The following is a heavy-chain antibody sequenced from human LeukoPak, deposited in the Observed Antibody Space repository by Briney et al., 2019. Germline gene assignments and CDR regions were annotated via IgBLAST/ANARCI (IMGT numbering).Heavy chain of an antibody. D-gene: IGHD4-23*01. CDR3: ARGSITVVPASDI. CDR1: GGSISSYY. V-gene: IGHV4-59*12. J-gene: IGHJ3*02. CDR2: IYYSGST. Sequence: PSETLSLTCTVSGGSISSYYWSWIRQPPGKGLEWIGYIYYSGSTNYNPSLKSRGTISVDTSKNQFSLKLSSVTAADTAVYYCARGSITVVPASDIWGQGTMVTVSS.